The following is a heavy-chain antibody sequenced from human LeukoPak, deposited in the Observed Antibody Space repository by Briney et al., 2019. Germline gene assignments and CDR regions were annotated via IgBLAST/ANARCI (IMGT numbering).Heavy chain of an antibody. D-gene: IGHD3-3*01. CDR1: GGSFSGYY. CDR3: ARDNVLRFLEWLPPDAFDI. V-gene: IGHV4-34*01. Sequence: SETLSLTCAVYGGSFSGYYWSWIRQPPGKGLEWIGEINHSGSTNYNPSLKSRVTMSVDTSKNQFSLKLSSVTAADTAVYYCARDNVLRFLEWLPPDAFDIWGQGTMVTVSS. J-gene: IGHJ3*02. CDR2: INHSGST.